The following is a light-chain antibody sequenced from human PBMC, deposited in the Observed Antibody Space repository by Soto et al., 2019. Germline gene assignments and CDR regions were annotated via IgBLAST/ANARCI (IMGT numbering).Light chain of an antibody. CDR1: QSVSSN. J-gene: IGKJ1*01. Sequence: EIVLTQSPAPLSLSPGERATLSCRASQSVSSNLAWYQQKPGQAPRLLIYGASSRATGIPDRFSGSGSGTDFTLTISRLEPEDFAVYYCQQYGSSVWTFGQGTKVDIK. CDR2: GAS. CDR3: QQYGSSVWT. V-gene: IGKV3-20*01.